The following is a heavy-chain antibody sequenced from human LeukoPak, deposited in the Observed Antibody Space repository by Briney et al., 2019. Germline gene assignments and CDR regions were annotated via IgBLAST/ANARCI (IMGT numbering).Heavy chain of an antibody. CDR3: ARGVIRWGSSSYFDY. V-gene: IGHV4-59*01. CDR2: IYYSGSN. D-gene: IGHD3-16*01. J-gene: IGHJ4*02. Sequence: PSETLSLTCTVSGGSISSYYWSWIQQPPGKGLEWIGYIYYSGSNNYNPSLKSRVTISVNTSKNQFSLKLSSVTAADTAVYYCARGVIRWGSSSYFDYWGQGTLVTVSS. CDR1: GGSISSYY.